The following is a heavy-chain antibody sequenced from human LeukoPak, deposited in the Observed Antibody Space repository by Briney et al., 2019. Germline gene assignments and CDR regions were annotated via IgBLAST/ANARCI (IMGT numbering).Heavy chain of an antibody. CDR1: GFSFSVYW. J-gene: IGHJ4*02. CDR3: ARDGERGELSLYMDY. Sequence: GGSLRLSCAASGFSFSVYWMHWVRQAPGKGPVWVSRIKTDGSITDYADSVKGRFTISRDNAKNSLYLQMNSLRAEDTAVYYCARDGERGELSLYMDYWGQGTLVTVSS. CDR2: IKTDGSIT. D-gene: IGHD3-16*02. V-gene: IGHV3-74*01.